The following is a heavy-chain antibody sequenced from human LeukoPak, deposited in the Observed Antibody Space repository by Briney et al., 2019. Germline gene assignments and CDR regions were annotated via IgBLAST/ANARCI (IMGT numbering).Heavy chain of an antibody. D-gene: IGHD4-23*01. CDR1: GCTFTSYD. CDR3: ARGPRVMLRWFARHNWFDP. V-gene: IGHV1-8*03. Sequence: ASVKVSCKASGCTFTSYDINWVRQATGQGLEWMGWMNPNSGNTGYAQKFQGRVTITRNTSISTAYMELSSLRSEDTAVYYCARGPRVMLRWFARHNWFDPWGQGTLVTVSS. CDR2: MNPNSGNT. J-gene: IGHJ5*02.